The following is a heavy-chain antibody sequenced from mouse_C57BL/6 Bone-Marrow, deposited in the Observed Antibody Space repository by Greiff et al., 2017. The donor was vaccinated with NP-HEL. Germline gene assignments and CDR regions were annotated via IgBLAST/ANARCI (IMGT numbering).Heavy chain of an antibody. CDR3: ARRGYGSSYLFAY. J-gene: IGHJ3*01. CDR2: IDPSDSYT. D-gene: IGHD1-1*01. CDR1: GYTFTSYW. V-gene: IGHV1-69*01. Sequence: VQLQQPGAELVMPGASVKLSCKASGYTFTSYWMHWVKQRPGQGLEWIGEIDPSDSYTNYNQKFKGKSTLTVDKSSSTAYMQLSSLTSEDSAVYYCARRGYGSSYLFAYWGQGTLVTVSA.